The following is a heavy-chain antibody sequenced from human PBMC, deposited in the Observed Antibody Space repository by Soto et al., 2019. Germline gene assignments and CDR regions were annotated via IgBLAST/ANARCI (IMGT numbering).Heavy chain of an antibody. V-gene: IGHV3-30*18. CDR3: AKDLFFSSWPTNLYGMDV. D-gene: IGHD6-13*01. CDR1: GFSFSNSG. CDR2: ISYDGNNK. J-gene: IGHJ6*02. Sequence: GESLRLSCTASGFSFSNSGMHWVRQAPGKGLEWVAVISYDGNNKYNADSVKGRFTISRDNSKNTLYLQMNSLTAEDTAVYYCAKDLFFSSWPTNLYGMDVWGQGTTVTVSS.